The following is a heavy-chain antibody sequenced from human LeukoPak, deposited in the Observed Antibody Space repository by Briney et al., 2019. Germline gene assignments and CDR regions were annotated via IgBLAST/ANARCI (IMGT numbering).Heavy chain of an antibody. V-gene: IGHV5-51*01. CDR2: IYPGDSET. Sequence: GESLKISCKGSGYSFTNYRIGWVRQMPGKGLEWMGIIYPGDSETRYSPSFQGQVTISADKSISTAYLQWSSLKASDTAIYYCARRKGSSWFDPWGQGTLVTVSS. CDR1: GYSFTNYR. CDR3: ARRKGSSWFDP. J-gene: IGHJ5*02.